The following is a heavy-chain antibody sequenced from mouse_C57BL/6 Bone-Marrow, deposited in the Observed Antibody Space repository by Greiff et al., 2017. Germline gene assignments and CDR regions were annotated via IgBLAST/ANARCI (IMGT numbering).Heavy chain of an antibody. V-gene: IGHV1-81*01. J-gene: IGHJ4*01. CDR3: ANNRVYSMDY. Sequence: QVQLQQSGAELARPGASVKLSCKASGYTFTSYGIRWMKQRTGQGLEWIGEIYPRNGNTNYNEKFKGKATVTVEKSSSTAYMGLRRLTSEDAAVYFCANNRVYSMDYWGQGTSVTVSS. D-gene: IGHD1-3*01. CDR1: GYTFTSYG. CDR2: IYPRNGNT.